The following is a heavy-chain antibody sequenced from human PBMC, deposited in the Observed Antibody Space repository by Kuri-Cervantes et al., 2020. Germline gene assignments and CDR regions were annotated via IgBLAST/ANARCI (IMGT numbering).Heavy chain of an antibody. CDR1: GGSIRSSGYY. V-gene: IGHV4-31*03. J-gene: IGHJ5*02. D-gene: IGHD3-22*01. CDR3: ARVLGYYDRAWFDP. CDR2: IYYTGNT. Sequence: LRLSCIVSGGSIRSSGYYWSWIRQHPGKGLEWIGYIYYTGNTYYNPSLKSRVVISVDTSKNQFSLKLNSVTAADTAVYYCARVLGYYDRAWFDPWGQGTLVTVSS.